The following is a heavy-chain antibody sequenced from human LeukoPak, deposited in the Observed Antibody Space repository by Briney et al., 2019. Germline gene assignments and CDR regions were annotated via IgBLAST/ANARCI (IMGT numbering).Heavy chain of an antibody. D-gene: IGHD6-6*01. CDR1: GFSFCSYG. CDR3: ARSSIAARPLDY. CDR2: IRYDGSNK. V-gene: IGHV3-30*02. Sequence: GGSLRLSCAASGFSFCSYGMHWVRQAPGKGLEWVAFIRYDGSNKYYADSVKGRFTISRDNSKNTLYLQMNSLRAEDTAVYYCARSSIAARPLDYWGQGTLVTVSS. J-gene: IGHJ4*02.